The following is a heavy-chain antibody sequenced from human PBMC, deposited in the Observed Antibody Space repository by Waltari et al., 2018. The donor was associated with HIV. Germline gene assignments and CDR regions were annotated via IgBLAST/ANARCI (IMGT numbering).Heavy chain of an antibody. CDR1: GGSFSGYY. D-gene: IGHD3-16*01. CDR3: ARRVGYDYSWGTAGPPYYFDN. CDR2: INDRGTT. V-gene: IGHV4-34*02. J-gene: IGHJ4*02. Sequence: QVQLQQCGAGLLQPSKTLSVTCAVYGGSFSGYYWNWIRLTPGKGLGWSGEINDRGTTHYNPSLKLRVTMSVDTSKNQFSVRRSSVTAAETAVYYCARRVGYDYSWGTAGPPYYFDNWCQGTLVTVFS.